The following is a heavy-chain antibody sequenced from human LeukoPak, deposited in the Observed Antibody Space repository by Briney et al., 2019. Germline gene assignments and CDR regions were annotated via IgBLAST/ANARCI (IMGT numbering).Heavy chain of an antibody. Sequence: PSQTLPLTCTVSGGSISSGGYYWSWIRQHPGKGLEWIGYIYYSGSTYYNPSLKSRVTISVDTSKNQFSLKLSSVTAADTAVYYCARRSGSYWTNFDIWGQGTMVTVSS. J-gene: IGHJ3*02. CDR2: IYYSGST. CDR1: GGSISSGGYY. CDR3: ARRSGSYWTNFDI. V-gene: IGHV4-31*03. D-gene: IGHD1-26*01.